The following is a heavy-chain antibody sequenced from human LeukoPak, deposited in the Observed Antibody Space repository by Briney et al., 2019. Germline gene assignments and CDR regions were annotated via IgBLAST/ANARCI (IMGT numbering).Heavy chain of an antibody. Sequence: PGGSLRLSCAASGFTVAGNYMSWVRQAPGRGLECVSVIYSGGSTYYADSVKGRFTISRDNSKNTLYLQMNSLRAEDTAMYYCARDLSAAFDFWDQGILVTVSS. CDR2: IYSGGST. J-gene: IGHJ4*02. D-gene: IGHD6-19*01. V-gene: IGHV3-53*01. CDR3: ARDLSAAFDF. CDR1: GFTVAGNY.